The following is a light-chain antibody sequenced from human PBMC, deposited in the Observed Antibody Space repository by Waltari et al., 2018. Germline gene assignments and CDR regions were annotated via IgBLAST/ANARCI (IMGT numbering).Light chain of an antibody. J-gene: IGKJ5*01. CDR1: QSISSW. V-gene: IGKV1-5*03. CDR3: QHYNTYSRSIT. CDR2: KAS. Sequence: DIHMTQSPSTLYASVGVRVTIACRASQSISSWLAWYQQKPGKDPKLLIYKASTLESGVPSRFSGSGSGTEFTLTISSLQPDDFATYYCQHYNTYSRSITFGQGTRLEIQ.